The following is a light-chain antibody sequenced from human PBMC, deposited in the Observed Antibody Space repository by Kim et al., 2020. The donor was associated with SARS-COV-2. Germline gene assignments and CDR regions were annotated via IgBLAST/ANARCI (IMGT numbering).Light chain of an antibody. CDR3: QHYGSAPYS. CDR2: GAS. Sequence: IVLTQSPGTLSLSPGERATLSCRASQSISSSYLGWYQQKPGQAPRLLIYGASSRATGIPDRFSGSGSGTDFTLTISRLEPEDFAVYYCQHYGSAPYSFGQGTKLEIK. J-gene: IGKJ2*03. CDR1: QSISSSY. V-gene: IGKV3-20*01.